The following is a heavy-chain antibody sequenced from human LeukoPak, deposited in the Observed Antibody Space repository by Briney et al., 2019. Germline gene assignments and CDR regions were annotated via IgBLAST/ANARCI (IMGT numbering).Heavy chain of an antibody. Sequence: SETLSLTCAVYGGSFSGYYWSWIRQPAGKGLEWIGRISTSGSTNYNPSLKSRVSISVDTSKNQFSLKLSSVTAADTAVYYCARDFRGRYCSGGRCYSEADYWGQGTLVTVSS. CDR3: ARDFRGRYCSGGRCYSEADY. CDR1: GGSFSGYY. CDR2: ISTSGST. D-gene: IGHD2-15*01. V-gene: IGHV4-4*07. J-gene: IGHJ4*02.